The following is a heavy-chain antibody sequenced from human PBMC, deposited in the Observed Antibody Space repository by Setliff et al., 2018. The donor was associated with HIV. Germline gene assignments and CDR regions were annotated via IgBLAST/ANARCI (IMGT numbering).Heavy chain of an antibody. J-gene: IGHJ3*02. D-gene: IGHD3-10*01. V-gene: IGHV7-4-1*02. CDR2: INTNTGNP. CDR1: GYTFNNYA. Sequence: ASVKVSCKASGYTFNNYAMNWVRQAPGQGLELMGWINTNTGNPTYAQGFTGRFVFSLDTSVSTAYLQISSLKAEDTAVYYCARGGDRMQIWSRFPFDIWGQGTMVT. CDR3: ARGGDRMQIWSRFPFDI.